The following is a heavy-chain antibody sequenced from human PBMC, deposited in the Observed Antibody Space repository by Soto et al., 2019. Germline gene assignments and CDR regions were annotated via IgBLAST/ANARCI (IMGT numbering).Heavy chain of an antibody. CDR1: GGYISTYY. D-gene: IGHD6-19*01. Sequence: QVQLLESGPGLVNPSETLSLTCNVSGGYISTYYWSWIRQPAGKGLEWIGRIHASGNTDYNPSLKSRVTMSVDTSKNQFSLRLTSLTAADTAVYYCARTPGWYFDVWGQGTLVTVSS. CDR2: IHASGNT. CDR3: ARTPGWYFDV. J-gene: IGHJ4*02. V-gene: IGHV4-4*07.